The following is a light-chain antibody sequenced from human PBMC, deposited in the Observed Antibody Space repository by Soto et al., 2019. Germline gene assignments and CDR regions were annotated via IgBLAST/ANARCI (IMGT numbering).Light chain of an antibody. CDR2: WAS. Sequence: DIVMTQSPDSLAVSLGERATINCKSSKSVLYSSNNKNYLAWYQQRPGQPPKLLIYWASTRESGVPDRFSGSGSGTDFTLTITSLQAEDVAVYYCQKYESTPPTFGQGTKLEIK. CDR3: QKYESTPPT. J-gene: IGKJ2*01. V-gene: IGKV4-1*01. CDR1: KSVLYSSNNKNY.